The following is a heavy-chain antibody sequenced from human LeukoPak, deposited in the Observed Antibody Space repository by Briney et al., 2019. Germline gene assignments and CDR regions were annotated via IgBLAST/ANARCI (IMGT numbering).Heavy chain of an antibody. CDR1: GYSISSGYY. J-gene: IGHJ5*02. Sequence: SETLSLTCTVSGYSISSGYYWGWIRQPPGKGLEWIGSIYHSGSTYYNPSLKSRVTISVDTSKNQFSLKLSSVTAADTAVYYCARGSVSITIFGVVINNWFDPWGQGTLVTVSS. CDR2: IYHSGST. D-gene: IGHD3-3*01. V-gene: IGHV4-38-2*02. CDR3: ARGSVSITIFGVVINNWFDP.